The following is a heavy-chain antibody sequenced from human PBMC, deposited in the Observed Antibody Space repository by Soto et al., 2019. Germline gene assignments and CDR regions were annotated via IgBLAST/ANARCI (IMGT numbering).Heavy chain of an antibody. Sequence: QVTVKESGPVLVKPTETLTLTCTVSGFSLSNAGLGVSWIRQPPGKALEWLAHIFSNDEKSYSTSLKSRLTIYKDTSKSQVVLTMTSMDPVDTATYYCASTYSTSWYWFDPWGQGTLVSVSS. CDR3: ASTYSTSWYWFDP. J-gene: IGHJ5*02. CDR2: IFSNDEK. CDR1: GFSLSNAGLG. V-gene: IGHV2-26*04. D-gene: IGHD6-13*01.